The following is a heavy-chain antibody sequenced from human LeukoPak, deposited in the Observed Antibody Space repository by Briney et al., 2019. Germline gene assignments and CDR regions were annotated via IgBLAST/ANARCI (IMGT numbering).Heavy chain of an antibody. CDR2: IYYSGST. V-gene: IGHV4-39*01. CDR3: ARSPLWVHDY. Sequence: SDTLSLTCTVSGGSISSSSYYWGWIRQPPGKGLEWIGSIYYSGSTYYNPSLKSRVTISVDTSKNQFSLKLSSVTAADTAVYYCARSPLWVHDYWGQGTLVTVSS. D-gene: IGHD3-16*01. CDR1: GGSISSSSYY. J-gene: IGHJ4*02.